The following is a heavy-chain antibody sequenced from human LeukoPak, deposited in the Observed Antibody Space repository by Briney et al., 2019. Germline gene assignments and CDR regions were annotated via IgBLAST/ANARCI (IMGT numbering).Heavy chain of an antibody. CDR3: ARDNSVEDTAWWFDP. D-gene: IGHD4-23*01. V-gene: IGHV1-46*01. J-gene: IGHJ5*02. Sequence: ASVKVSCKASGYTFTSYYMHWVRQAPGQGLEGMGIINPSGGSTSYAQKFQGRVTMTRDMSTSTDYMELSSLRSEDTAVYYCARDNSVEDTAWWFDPWGQGTLVTVSS. CDR1: GYTFTSYY. CDR2: INPSGGST.